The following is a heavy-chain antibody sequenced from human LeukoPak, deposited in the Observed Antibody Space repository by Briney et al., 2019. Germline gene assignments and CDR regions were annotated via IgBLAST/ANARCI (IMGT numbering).Heavy chain of an antibody. Sequence: PGGSLRLSCAASGFTFRNNWMNWIRQAPGKGLEWVANIRPDASDTGYVDSVKGRFTISRDNAKNSVYLQMNSLRVDDTAVYYCTSISLGANEDYWGQGTLVTVSS. CDR2: IRPDASDT. CDR1: GFTFRNNW. D-gene: IGHD1-26*01. CDR3: TSISLGANEDY. J-gene: IGHJ4*02. V-gene: IGHV3-7*03.